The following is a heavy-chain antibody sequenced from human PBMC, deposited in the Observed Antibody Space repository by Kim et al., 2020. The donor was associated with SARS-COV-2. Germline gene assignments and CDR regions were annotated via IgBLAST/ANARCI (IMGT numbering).Heavy chain of an antibody. Sequence: SRVTISVDTSKNQFSLKLSSVTAADTAVYYCARARRGYYYGSGSYGWFDPWGQGTLVTVSS. D-gene: IGHD3-10*01. V-gene: IGHV4-31*02. J-gene: IGHJ5*02. CDR3: ARARRGYYYGSGSYGWFDP.